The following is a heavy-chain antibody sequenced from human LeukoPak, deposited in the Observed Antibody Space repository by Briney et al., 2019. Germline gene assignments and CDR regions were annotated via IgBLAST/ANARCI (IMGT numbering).Heavy chain of an antibody. CDR3: ARDLNSGEDFWSGYYPDY. CDR2: IYYSGST. CDR1: GGSISSYY. J-gene: IGHJ4*02. V-gene: IGHV4-59*12. D-gene: IGHD3-3*01. Sequence: NTSETLSLTCTVSGGSISSYYWSWIRQPPGKGLEWIGYIYYSGSTNYNPSLKSRVTISVDTSKNQFSLKLSSVTAADTAVYYCARDLNSGEDFWSGYYPDYWSQGTLVTVSS.